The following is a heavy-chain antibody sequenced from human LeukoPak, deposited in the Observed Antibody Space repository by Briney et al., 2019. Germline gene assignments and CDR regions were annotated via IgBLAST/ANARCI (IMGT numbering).Heavy chain of an antibody. J-gene: IGHJ4*02. CDR2: INNRGST. D-gene: IGHD3-10*01. Sequence: PSGTLSLTCAVSGVSFSGHFWSWIRQSPDRGLEWIGEINNRGSTYYNPSLNSRVAISVDTSKNHFSLRLSSLTAADTAVYFCSRRHVSSTGVGDDWGQGTLVTVSS. V-gene: IGHV4-34*01. CDR3: SRRHVSSTGVGDD. CDR1: GVSFSGHF.